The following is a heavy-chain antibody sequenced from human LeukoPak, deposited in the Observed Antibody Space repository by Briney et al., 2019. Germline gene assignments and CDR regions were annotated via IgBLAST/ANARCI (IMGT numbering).Heavy chain of an antibody. V-gene: IGHV3-30*18. Sequence: PGRSLPLSCVASGFIFRSYGMHWVRKAQGKGLEWVADTSYDGSNKYYVDSVKGRFAVSRDNSKNTVFLQMNGLRAEDTAVYYCAKDRGPYGDYVLQNYAMDVWGQGTTVTVSS. CDR2: TSYDGSNK. CDR1: GFIFRSYG. CDR3: AKDRGPYGDYVLQNYAMDV. D-gene: IGHD4-17*01. J-gene: IGHJ6*02.